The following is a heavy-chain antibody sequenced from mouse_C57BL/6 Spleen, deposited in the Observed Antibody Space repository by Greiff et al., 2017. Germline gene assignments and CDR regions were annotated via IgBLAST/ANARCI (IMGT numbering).Heavy chain of an antibody. V-gene: IGHV1-54*01. D-gene: IGHD6-1*01. Sequence: VQLQQSGAELVRPGTSVKVSCKASGYAFTNSLIEWVKQRPGQGLEWIGVINPGSGGTNYNEKFKGKATLTADKSSSTAYLQLSSLTSEDSAVYFCARSRPSLAWFAYWGQGTLVTVSA. CDR2: INPGSGGT. J-gene: IGHJ3*01. CDR3: ARSRPSLAWFAY. CDR1: GYAFTNSL.